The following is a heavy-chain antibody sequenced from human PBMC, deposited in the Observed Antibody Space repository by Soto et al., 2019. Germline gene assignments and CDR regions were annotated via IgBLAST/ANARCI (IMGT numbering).Heavy chain of an antibody. CDR1: GGSFSGYY. Sequence: QVQLQQWGAGLLKPSETLSLTCAVYGGSFSGYYWSWIRQPPGKGLEWMGEINHSGSTNYNPSLKSRVTISVDTSKNQFSLKLSSVTAADTAVYYCARASSPYDYIWGSYRIGRAFDIWGQGTMVTVSS. CDR3: ARASSPYDYIWGSYRIGRAFDI. J-gene: IGHJ3*02. V-gene: IGHV4-34*01. CDR2: INHSGST. D-gene: IGHD3-16*02.